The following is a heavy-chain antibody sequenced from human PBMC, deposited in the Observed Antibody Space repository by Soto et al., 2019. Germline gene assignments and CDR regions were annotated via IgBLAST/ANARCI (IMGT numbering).Heavy chain of an antibody. D-gene: IGHD5-12*01. CDR3: ARGRRRLAWLFDY. Sequence: ASVNVSCKASGYTFTSYDINWVRQATGQGLEWMGWMNPNSGNTGYAQKFQGRVTMTRNTSISTAYTELSSLRSEDTAVYYCARGRRRLAWLFDYWGQGTLVTVSS. CDR2: MNPNSGNT. V-gene: IGHV1-8*01. CDR1: GYTFTSYD. J-gene: IGHJ4*02.